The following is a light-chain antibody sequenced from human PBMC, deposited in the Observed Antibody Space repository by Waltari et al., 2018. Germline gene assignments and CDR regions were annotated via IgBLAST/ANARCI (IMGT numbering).Light chain of an antibody. V-gene: IGLV3-1*01. Sequence: YELIQTPSLSVSPGQTATIDCSGHGLTNKYICWYQQRAGQSPRMVIFQDVKRPSGISARFSGSTSGDKATLTITGTQCMDEADYYCQTWDIDTVVFGGGTRLTVL. J-gene: IGLJ3*02. CDR2: QDV. CDR3: QTWDIDTVV. CDR1: GLTNKY.